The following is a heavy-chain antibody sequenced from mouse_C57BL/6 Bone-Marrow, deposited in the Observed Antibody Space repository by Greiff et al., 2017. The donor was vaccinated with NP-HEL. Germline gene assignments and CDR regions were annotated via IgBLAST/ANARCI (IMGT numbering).Heavy chain of an antibody. D-gene: IGHD2-5*01. V-gene: IGHV1-62-2*01. CDR2: FYPGSGSI. CDR1: GYTFTEYT. Sequence: QVQLKQSGAELVKPGASVKLSCKASGYTFTEYTIHWVKQRSGQGLEWIGWFYPGSGSIKYNEKFKDKATLTADKSSSTVYMELSRLTSEDSAVYFCARHEAYYSNFYYAMDYWGQGTSVTVSS. J-gene: IGHJ4*01. CDR3: ARHEAYYSNFYYAMDY.